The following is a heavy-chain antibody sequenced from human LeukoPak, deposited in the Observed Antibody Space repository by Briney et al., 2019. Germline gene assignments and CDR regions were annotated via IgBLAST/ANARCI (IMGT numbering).Heavy chain of an antibody. V-gene: IGHV3-21*01. CDR1: GFTVSSNY. D-gene: IGHD3-9*01. CDR3: ARDIDWLLDY. CDR2: ISSGSSYR. J-gene: IGHJ4*02. Sequence: GGSLRLSCAVSGFTVSSNYMSWVRQAPGKRLEWVSSISSGSSYRYYVDSVKGRFTISRDNAKNSLYLQMNSLRAEDTAVYYCARDIDWLLDYWGQGTLVTVSS.